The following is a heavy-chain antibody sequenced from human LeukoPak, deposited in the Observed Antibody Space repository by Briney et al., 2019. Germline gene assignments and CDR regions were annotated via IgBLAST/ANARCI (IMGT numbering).Heavy chain of an antibody. D-gene: IGHD5-18*01. Sequence: PSETLSLTCAVYGGSFSGYYWSWIRQPPGKGLEWIGEINHSGSTNYSPSLKSRVTISVDTSKNQFSLKLSSVTAADTAVYYCARRGRGYSYGYEQNYWGQGTLVTVSS. J-gene: IGHJ4*02. CDR1: GGSFSGYY. V-gene: IGHV4-34*01. CDR3: ARRGRGYSYGYEQNY. CDR2: INHSGST.